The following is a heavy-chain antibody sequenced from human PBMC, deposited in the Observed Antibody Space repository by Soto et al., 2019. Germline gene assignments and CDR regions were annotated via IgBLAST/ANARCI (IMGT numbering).Heavy chain of an antibody. CDR2: TYYRSKWYN. D-gene: IGHD5-12*01. J-gene: IGHJ6*02. CDR1: GGSVSSNSGA. V-gene: IGHV6-1*01. Sequence: LSITCDISGGSVSSNSGAWNWIRKSPSRGLEWLGRTYYRSKWYNDYAVSVKSRITINPDTSKNQFSLQLNSVTPEDTAVYYCARDQREFIVATDYYYYGMDVWGQRTTVPVSS. CDR3: ARDQREFIVATDYYYYGMDV.